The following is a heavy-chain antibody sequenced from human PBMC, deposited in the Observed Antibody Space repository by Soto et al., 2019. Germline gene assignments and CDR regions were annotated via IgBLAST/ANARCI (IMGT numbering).Heavy chain of an antibody. J-gene: IGHJ3*02. V-gene: IGHV1-69*12. CDR1: GGTFSSYA. Sequence: QVQLVQSGAEVKKPGSSVKVSCKASGGTFSSYAISWVRQAPGQGLEWMGGIIPIFGTANYAQKFQGRVTITADESTSTAYMELSSLRSEDTAVYYCARARIPYRDFWSGYYSDAFDIWGQGTMVTVSS. CDR2: IIPIFGTA. CDR3: ARARIPYRDFWSGYYSDAFDI. D-gene: IGHD3-3*01.